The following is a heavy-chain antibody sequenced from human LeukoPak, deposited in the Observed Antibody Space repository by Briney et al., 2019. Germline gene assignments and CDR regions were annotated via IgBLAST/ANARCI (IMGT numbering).Heavy chain of an antibody. V-gene: IGHV3-53*01. CDR1: GFTVITNY. Sequence: PGGSLRLSCAVSGFTVITNYMNWVRQAPGKGLEWVSVVYSGGSTFYADSVQGRFTISRDKSKNTVDLQMNSLRDEDTAVYYCATDGGSWYFDLWGRGTLVTVSS. CDR2: VYSGGST. CDR3: ATDGGSWYFDL. D-gene: IGHD3-16*01. J-gene: IGHJ2*01.